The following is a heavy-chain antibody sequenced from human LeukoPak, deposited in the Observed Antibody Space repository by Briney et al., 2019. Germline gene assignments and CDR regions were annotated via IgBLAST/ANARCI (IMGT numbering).Heavy chain of an antibody. Sequence: ASVKVSCKASGYTFTGYMHWVRQAPGEGLEWMGWINPNSGGTKYAQKFQGRVTITADKSTSTAYMELSSLRSEDTAVYYCARSLFRFLEWSYRSYYYYYMDVWGKGTTVTVSS. CDR2: INPNSGGT. J-gene: IGHJ6*03. D-gene: IGHD3-3*01. V-gene: IGHV1-2*02. CDR1: GYTFTGY. CDR3: ARSLFRFLEWSYRSYYYYYMDV.